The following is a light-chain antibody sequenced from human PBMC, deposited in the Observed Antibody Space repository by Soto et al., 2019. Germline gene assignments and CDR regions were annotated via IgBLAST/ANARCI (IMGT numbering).Light chain of an antibody. CDR1: QSISSW. CDR3: QQYNSYPYT. J-gene: IGKJ2*01. Sequence: DIQMTQSPSTLSTSVGDRVTITCRASQSISSWLAWYQQKPGKAPKLLIYKASSLESGVPSRFSGSGSGTEFTLTISSLQPDDFATYYCQQYNSYPYTFGQGTKLEIK. CDR2: KAS. V-gene: IGKV1-5*03.